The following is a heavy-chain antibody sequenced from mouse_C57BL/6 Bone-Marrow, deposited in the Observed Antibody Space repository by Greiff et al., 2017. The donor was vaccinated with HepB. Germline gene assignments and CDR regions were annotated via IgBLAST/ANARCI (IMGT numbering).Heavy chain of an antibody. Sequence: VQLQQSVAELVRPGASVKLSCTASGFNIKNTYMHWVKQRPEQGLEWIGRIDPANGNTKYAPKFQGKATMTADTSSNTAYLQLSSLTSEDTAVYYCTTYDYGYDGYYYAMDYWGQGTSVTVSS. J-gene: IGHJ4*01. D-gene: IGHD2-2*01. CDR3: TTYDYGYDGYYYAMDY. CDR2: IDPANGNT. V-gene: IGHV14-3*01. CDR1: GFNIKNTY.